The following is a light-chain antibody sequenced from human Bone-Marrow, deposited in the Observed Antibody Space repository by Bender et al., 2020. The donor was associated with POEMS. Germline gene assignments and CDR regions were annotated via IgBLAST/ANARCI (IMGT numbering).Light chain of an antibody. CDR1: SSNIGAGFN. V-gene: IGLV1-40*01. J-gene: IGLJ1*01. Sequence: QSVLTQPPSVSGAPGQRVTISCTGTSSNIGAGFNVHWYQQLPGTAPKLLIYGDNNRPSGVPDRFSGSKSGASASLAITGLQAEDEADYYCGSQTSSSTYVFGTGTKVTVL. CDR2: GDN. CDR3: GSQTSSSTYV.